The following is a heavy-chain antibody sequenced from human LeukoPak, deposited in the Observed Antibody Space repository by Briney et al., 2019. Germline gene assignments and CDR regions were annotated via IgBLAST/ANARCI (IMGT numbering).Heavy chain of an antibody. CDR3: PSRGY. CDR2: ISQDGRER. J-gene: IGHJ4*02. CDR1: GFSFSDSW. V-gene: IGHV3-7*03. Sequence: GGSLRLSCVVSGFSFSDSWMQWVRQTPGKGLEWVASISQDGRERFYVDSVKGRFSISRDNVENSLFLQMSSLRADDTAVYYCPSRGYWGQGTLVTVPS.